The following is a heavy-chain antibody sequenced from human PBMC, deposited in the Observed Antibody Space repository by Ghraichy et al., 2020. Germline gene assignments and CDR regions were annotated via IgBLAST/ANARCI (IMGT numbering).Heavy chain of an antibody. V-gene: IGHV4-39*02. D-gene: IGHD2-2*01. J-gene: IGHJ4*02. CDR2: IFYSGST. Sequence: SETLSLTCTVSGDSIAIGSFFWGWVRQPPGKGLEWIGSIFYSGSTYYNPSLKSRVTISVDTSKNHFPLHLRSVTAADTAVYFCASQPAGTMRDFAFDYWGQGTLVTVSS. CDR1: GDSIAIGSFF. CDR3: ASQPAGTMRDFAFDY.